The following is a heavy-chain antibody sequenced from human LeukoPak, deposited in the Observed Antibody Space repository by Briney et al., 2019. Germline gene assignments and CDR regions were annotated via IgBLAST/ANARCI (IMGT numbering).Heavy chain of an antibody. J-gene: IGHJ6*02. V-gene: IGHV4-61*01. CDR1: GGSISSSSYY. CDR3: ARDRGITMVRGVTPIYYYYGMDV. CDR2: IYYSGST. Sequence: SETLSLTCTVSGGSISSSSYYWGWIRQPPGKGLEWIGYIYYSGSTNYNPSLKSRVTISVDTSKNQFSLKLSSVTAADTAVYYCARDRGITMVRGVTPIYYYYGMDVWGQGTTVTVSS. D-gene: IGHD3-10*01.